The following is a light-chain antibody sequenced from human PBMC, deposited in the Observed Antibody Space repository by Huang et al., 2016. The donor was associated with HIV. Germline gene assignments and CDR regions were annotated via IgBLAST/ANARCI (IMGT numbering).Light chain of an antibody. Sequence: DIHMTQSPSSLSASVGDRVTITCRASQTISNFLNWYQQKSGQAPKLLIYDASTLQSGVPSRFSGGGSGAYFTLTITSLQPEDIAVYYCQQSYSPLRVTFGPGTKVDI. CDR2: DAS. V-gene: IGKV1-39*01. CDR1: QTISNF. CDR3: QQSYSPLRVT. J-gene: IGKJ3*01.